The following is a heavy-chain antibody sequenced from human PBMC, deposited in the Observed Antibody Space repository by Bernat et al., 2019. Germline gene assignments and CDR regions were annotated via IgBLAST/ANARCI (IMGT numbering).Heavy chain of an antibody. J-gene: IGHJ6*03. D-gene: IGHD3-3*01. CDR3: ARGVNLDFWSRGWGGSYYYYMDV. V-gene: IGHV4-34*01. CDR2: INHSGST. Sequence: QVQLQQWGAGLLKPSETLSLTCAVYGGSFSGYYWSWIRQPPGKGLEWIGEINHSGSTNYNPSLKSRVTISVDTSKNQFSLKLSSVTAADTAVYYCARGVNLDFWSRGWGGSYYYYMDVWGKGTTVTVSS. CDR1: GGSFSGYY.